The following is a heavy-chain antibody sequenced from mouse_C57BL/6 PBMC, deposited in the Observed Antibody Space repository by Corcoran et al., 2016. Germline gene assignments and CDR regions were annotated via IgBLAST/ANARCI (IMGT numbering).Heavy chain of an antibody. CDR2: IYWDDDK. D-gene: IGHD2-1*01. J-gene: IGHJ1*03. CDR1: GFSLSTSGMG. Sequence: QVTLKESGPGILQSSQTLSLTCSFSGFSLSTSGMGVSWIRQPSGKGLEWLAHIYWDDDKRYNPSLKSRLTISKDTSRNQVFLKITSVDTADTATYYCARKGFYGNYAWYFDVWGTGTTVTVSS. CDR3: ARKGFYGNYAWYFDV. V-gene: IGHV8-12*01.